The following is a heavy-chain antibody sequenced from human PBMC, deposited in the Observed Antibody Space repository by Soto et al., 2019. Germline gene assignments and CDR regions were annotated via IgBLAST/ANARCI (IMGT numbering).Heavy chain of an antibody. CDR2: IKQDGSEK. Sequence: GGSLRLSCAASGFTFSSYWMSWVRQAPGKGLEWVANIKQDGSEKYYVDSVKGRFTISRDNAKNSLYLQMNSLRAEDTAVYYCAREQGIAAAEKWGRYCDYQHYYSNSTDVRGKGITVT. J-gene: IGHJ6*03. CDR1: GFTFSSYW. V-gene: IGHV3-7*01. D-gene: IGHD6-13*01. CDR3: AREQGIAAAEKWGRYCDYQHYYSNSTDV.